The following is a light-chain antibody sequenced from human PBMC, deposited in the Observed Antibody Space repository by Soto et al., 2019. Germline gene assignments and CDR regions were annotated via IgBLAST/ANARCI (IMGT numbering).Light chain of an antibody. CDR2: AAS. J-gene: IGKJ2*01. V-gene: IGKV1-39*01. CDR1: QDIRKY. Sequence: DIQMTQSPSSLSASVGDRVTITCQASQDIRKYLNWYHQKPGKAPRLLIYAASSLQSGVQSRFSGSGSGTDFILTISNLQPEDFATYYCQQSYSTPNTFGQGTKVDIK. CDR3: QQSYSTPNT.